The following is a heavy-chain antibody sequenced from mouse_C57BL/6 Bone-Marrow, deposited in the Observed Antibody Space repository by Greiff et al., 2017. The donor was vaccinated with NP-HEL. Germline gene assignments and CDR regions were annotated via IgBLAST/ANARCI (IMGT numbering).Heavy chain of an antibody. D-gene: IGHD6-5*01. CDR1: GYSFTGYF. J-gene: IGHJ3*01. V-gene: IGHV1-37*01. CDR3: ASGKDDYAGYHVDAWVAY. CDR2: INPYNGDT. Sequence: VQLQQSGPELVKPGASVKISCKASGYSFTGYFMNWVKQSHGKSLEWIGRINPYNGDTFYNQKFKGKATLTVDQSSSTAHMELLSLTSEDSAVXSCASGKDDYAGYHVDAWVAYWGQGTLVTVSA.